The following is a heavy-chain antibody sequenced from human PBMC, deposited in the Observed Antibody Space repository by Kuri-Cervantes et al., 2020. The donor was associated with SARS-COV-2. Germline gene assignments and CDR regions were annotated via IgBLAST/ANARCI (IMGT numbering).Heavy chain of an antibody. CDR1: GFTFSSYG. CDR2: IYSGGST. J-gene: IGHJ4*02. D-gene: IGHD3-9*01. Sequence: GESLKISCAASGFTFSSYGMSWVRQAPGKGLEWVSVIYSGGSTYYADSVKGRFTISRDNSKNTLYLQMGSLRAEDMAVYYCARAALRYFDPIDYWGQGTLVTVSS. V-gene: IGHV3-66*02. CDR3: ARAALRYFDPIDY.